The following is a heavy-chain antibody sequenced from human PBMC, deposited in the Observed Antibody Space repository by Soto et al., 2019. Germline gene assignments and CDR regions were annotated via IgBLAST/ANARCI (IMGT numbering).Heavy chain of an antibody. V-gene: IGHV4-61*08. D-gene: IGHD6-19*01. J-gene: IGHJ5*02. CDR1: GAALSSGGYF. CDR2: IYYSGGT. CDR3: TRGQSDDNYFAP. Sequence: PSETLSLTCTVSGAALSSGGYFYTWVRQPPGKGLDWLGYIYYSGGTNYNPSLKSRVTISLDKSKSQFSLILISLTAADTAFYYWTRGQSDDNYFAPWGQGTLVPVSS.